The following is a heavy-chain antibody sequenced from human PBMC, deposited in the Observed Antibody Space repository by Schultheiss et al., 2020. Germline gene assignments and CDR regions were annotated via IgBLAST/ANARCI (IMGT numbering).Heavy chain of an antibody. CDR1: GGSISSYY. CDR3: ARVLRQWLEGTPNWFDP. J-gene: IGHJ5*02. CDR2: IYTSGSI. D-gene: IGHD6-19*01. V-gene: IGHV4-4*07. Sequence: TLSLTCTVSGGSISSYYWSWIRQPPGKGLEWIGRIYTSGSINYNPSLKSRVTISVDTSKNQFSLKLSSVTAADTAVYYCARVLRQWLEGTPNWFDPWGQGTLVTVSS.